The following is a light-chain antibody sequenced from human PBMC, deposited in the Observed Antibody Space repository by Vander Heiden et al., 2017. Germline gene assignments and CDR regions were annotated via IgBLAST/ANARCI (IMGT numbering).Light chain of an antibody. CDR3: QQTDTILRT. CDR2: SAS. J-gene: IGKJ1*01. V-gene: IGKV1-39*01. Sequence: DMQMTQSPSSLSASVGDSVTFTCRASQSISNYLNWYQQKPGKAPQLVIYSASSLHEGVPSRFSGSGSGTDFTLTISKLQPEDFATYYCQQTDTILRTFGQGTKVEIK. CDR1: QSISNY.